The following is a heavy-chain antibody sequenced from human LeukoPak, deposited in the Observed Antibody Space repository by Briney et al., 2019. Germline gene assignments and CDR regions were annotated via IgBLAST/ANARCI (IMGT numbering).Heavy chain of an antibody. CDR2: INWNGGST. V-gene: IGHV3-20*04. J-gene: IGHJ4*02. D-gene: IGHD3-10*01. CDR1: GFTFDDYG. Sequence: GGSLRLSCAASGFTFDDYGMSWVRQAPGKGLEWVSGINWNGGSTGYADSVKGRFTISRDNSKNTLYLQMNSLRAEDTAVYYCAKGTYGSGSYADFDYWGQGTLVTVSS. CDR3: AKGTYGSGSYADFDY.